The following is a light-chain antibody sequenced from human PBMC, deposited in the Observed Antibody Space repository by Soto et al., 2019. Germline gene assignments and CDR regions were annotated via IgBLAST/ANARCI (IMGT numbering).Light chain of an antibody. CDR3: QQRSNWPSSIT. Sequence: ESVLTQSPXXLSXXXGERAXXSXRASQSVSSYLAWYQQKPGQAPRLLIYDASNRATGIPARFSGSGSGTDFTLTISSLEPEDFAVYYCQQRSNWPSSITFGQGTRLE. CDR2: DAS. CDR1: QSVSSY. J-gene: IGKJ5*01. V-gene: IGKV3-11*01.